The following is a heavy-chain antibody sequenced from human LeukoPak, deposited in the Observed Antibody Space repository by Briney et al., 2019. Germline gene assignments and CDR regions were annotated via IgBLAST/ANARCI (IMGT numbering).Heavy chain of an antibody. CDR2: INHSGST. Sequence: SETLSLTCAVYGGSFSGYYWRWIRQPPGKGLEWIGEINHSGSTNYNPSLKSRVTISVDTSKNQFSLKLSSVTAADTAVYYCARGRGYSYGYLVARYFDLWGRGTLVTVSS. D-gene: IGHD5-18*01. J-gene: IGHJ2*01. CDR3: ARGRGYSYGYLVARYFDL. V-gene: IGHV4-34*01. CDR1: GGSFSGYY.